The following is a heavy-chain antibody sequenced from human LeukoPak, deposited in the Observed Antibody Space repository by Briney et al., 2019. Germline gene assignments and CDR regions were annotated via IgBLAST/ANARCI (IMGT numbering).Heavy chain of an antibody. CDR2: IYSGGDV. CDR1: GFIVSSSH. CDR3: ARNLPFDY. V-gene: IGHV3-53*01. Sequence: GGSLRLSCACSGFIVSSSHMSWVRQAPGKGLEWVSAIYSGGDVYYVDSVRGRFTISRDNSKNTLYLQMNSLRAEDTAVYYCARNLPFDYWGQGTLITVSS. J-gene: IGHJ4*02.